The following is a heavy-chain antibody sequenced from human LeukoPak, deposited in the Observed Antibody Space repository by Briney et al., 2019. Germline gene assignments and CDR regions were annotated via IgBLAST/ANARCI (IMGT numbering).Heavy chain of an antibody. Sequence: PGGSLRLSCAASGFSVSSNYMSWVRQAPGKGLEGVANIKQDGSEKYYVDSVKGRFTISRDNAKSSLYLQMNSLRAEDTAVYYCARDIPLLPVSEWLSSRGDWGQGTLVTVSS. CDR1: GFSVSSNY. J-gene: IGHJ4*02. CDR2: IKQDGSEK. D-gene: IGHD3-3*01. CDR3: ARDIPLLPVSEWLSSRGD. V-gene: IGHV3-7*01.